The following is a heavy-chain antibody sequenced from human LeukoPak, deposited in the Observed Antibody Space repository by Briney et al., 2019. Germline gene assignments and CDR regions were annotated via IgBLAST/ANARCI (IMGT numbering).Heavy chain of an antibody. Sequence: GGSLRLSCSASGFTFSTYAMSWVRQPPGKGLEWVSAIRGSGDSTYYAESVKGRFTISRDNSKNPLYLQMNSLRAEDTAVYYCAKRFRGTSGLYYFDSWGQGTLVTVSS. V-gene: IGHV3-23*01. J-gene: IGHJ4*02. D-gene: IGHD2/OR15-2a*01. CDR2: IRGSGDST. CDR1: GFTFSTYA. CDR3: AKRFRGTSGLYYFDS.